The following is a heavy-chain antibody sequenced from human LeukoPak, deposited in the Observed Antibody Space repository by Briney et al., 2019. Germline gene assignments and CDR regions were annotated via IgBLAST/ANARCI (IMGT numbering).Heavy chain of an antibody. Sequence: PGRSLTLSCAASGFTFSSYAMHWVRQAPGKGLEWVAVISYDGSNKYYADSVKGRFTISRDNSKNTLYLQMNSLRAEDTAVYYCATDSSSYWAPFDYWGQGTLVTVSS. V-gene: IGHV3-30-3*01. D-gene: IGHD3-22*01. J-gene: IGHJ4*02. CDR2: ISYDGSNK. CDR1: GFTFSSYA. CDR3: ATDSSSYWAPFDY.